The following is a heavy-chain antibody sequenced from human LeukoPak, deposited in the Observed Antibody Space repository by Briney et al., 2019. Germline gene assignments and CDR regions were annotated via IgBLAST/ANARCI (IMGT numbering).Heavy chain of an antibody. CDR3: ARDAYCSSTSCYYYYMDV. CDR1: GGTFSDYA. J-gene: IGHJ6*03. V-gene: IGHV1-69*04. D-gene: IGHD2-2*01. CDR2: IIPVFGMA. Sequence: ASVKVSCKASGGTFSDYAISWVRQAPGQGLEWMGRIIPVFGMANSAQKFQGRVTMTTDTSTSTAYMELRSLRSDDTAVYYCARDAYCSSTSCYYYYMDVWGKGTTVTVSS.